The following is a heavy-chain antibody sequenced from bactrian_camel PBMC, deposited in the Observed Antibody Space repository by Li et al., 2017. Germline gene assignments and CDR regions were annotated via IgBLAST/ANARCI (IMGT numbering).Heavy chain of an antibody. D-gene: IGHD1*01. V-gene: IGHV3S55*01. J-gene: IGHJ4*01. CDR3: ATTLRWIVLKLRGGEYQY. CDR2: MDSGGRT. Sequence: HVQLVESGGGSVQAGGSLRLSCAASGDTISRYCMGWFRQIPDKEREGVAAMDSGGRTSYALSVKGRFTISRDKAKNTLYLQMNSLKPEDTAMYYCATTLRWIVLKLRGGEYQYWGQGTQVTVS. CDR1: GDTISRYC.